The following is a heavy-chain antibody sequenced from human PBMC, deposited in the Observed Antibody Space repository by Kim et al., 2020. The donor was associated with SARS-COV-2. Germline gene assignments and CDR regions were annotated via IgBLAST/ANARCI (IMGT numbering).Heavy chain of an antibody. CDR1: GFTFSSYA. V-gene: IGHV3-23*01. D-gene: IGHD3-9*01. CDR2: ISGSGGST. CDR3: AKDRTVYDIGTDFDY. J-gene: IGHJ4*02. Sequence: GGSLRLSCAASGFTFSSYAMSWVRQAPGKGLEWVSAISGSGGSTYYADSVKGRFTISRDNSKNTLYLQMNSLRAEDTAVYYCAKDRTVYDIGTDFDYWGQGTLVTVSS.